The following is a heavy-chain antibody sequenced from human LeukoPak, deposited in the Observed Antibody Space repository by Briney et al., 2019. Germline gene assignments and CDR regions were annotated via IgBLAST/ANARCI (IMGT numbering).Heavy chain of an antibody. CDR1: GFTFSDYY. V-gene: IGHV3-11*04. CDR3: ARAYGSGSYWFDY. Sequence: PGGSLRLSCAASGFTFSDYYMSWTRQAPGKGLEWISYISTSGSNIHYADSVKGRFTISRDNAENSVYLQMNRLRDEDTAIYYCARAYGSGSYWFDYWGQGTLVTVSS. J-gene: IGHJ4*02. D-gene: IGHD3-10*01. CDR2: ISTSGSNI.